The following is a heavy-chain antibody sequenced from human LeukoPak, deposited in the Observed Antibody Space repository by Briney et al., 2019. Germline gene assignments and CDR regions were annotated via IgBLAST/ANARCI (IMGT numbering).Heavy chain of an antibody. CDR2: MNPTSGHT. J-gene: IGHJ5*02. V-gene: IGHV1-8*01. CDR1: GYTFTSYA. Sequence: GASVKVSCKAYGYTFTSYAINWVRQAPGQGLEWMGWMNPTSGHTGYVQKFQGRITMTRDTSVSTAYMELNSLTSEDTAVYYCARSPVGVRKKHDLWGQGTLVIVSS. CDR3: ARSPVGVRKKHDL. D-gene: IGHD3-10*01.